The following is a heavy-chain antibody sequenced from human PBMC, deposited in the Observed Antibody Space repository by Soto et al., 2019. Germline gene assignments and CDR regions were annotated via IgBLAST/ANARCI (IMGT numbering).Heavy chain of an antibody. D-gene: IGHD4-4*01. Sequence: QVQLVESGGGVVQPGRSLRLSCAASGFTFSSYAMHWVRQAPGKGLEWVAVLSYDGSNKYYADSVKGRFTISRDNSQNTLYLQRNSLRAEDTAVYYCARPLWRNDYNWGYFDLWGRGNLVTVSS. CDR3: ARPLWRNDYNWGYFDL. CDR1: GFTFSSYA. V-gene: IGHV3-30-3*01. CDR2: LSYDGSNK. J-gene: IGHJ2*01.